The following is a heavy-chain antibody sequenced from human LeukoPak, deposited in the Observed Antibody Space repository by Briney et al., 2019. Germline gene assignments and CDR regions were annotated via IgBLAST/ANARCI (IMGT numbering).Heavy chain of an antibody. CDR1: GYRFTSYW. V-gene: IGHV5-51*01. CDR2: IYPGDSDT. Sequence: GESLKTPCKGSGYRFTSYWSGWVRKLPGKGPKGMGIIYPGDSDTRYSAHFQGQVTISADKSINTAYLQWSSLKASDTAMYYCARAYSYIHFDYWGQGTLVTVSS. CDR3: ARAYSYIHFDY. D-gene: IGHD5-18*01. J-gene: IGHJ4*02.